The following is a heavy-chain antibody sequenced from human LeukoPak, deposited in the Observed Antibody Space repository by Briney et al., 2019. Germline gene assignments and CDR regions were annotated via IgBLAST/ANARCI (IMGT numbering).Heavy chain of an antibody. CDR2: ISYDGSNK. J-gene: IGHJ4*02. CDR1: GFTSSSYA. Sequence: GGSLRLSCAASGFTSSSYAMHWVRQAPGKGLEWVAVISYDGSNKYYADSVKGRFTISRDNSKNTLYLQMNSLRAEDTAVYYCARRHFQGSSPTTVDYWGQGTLVTVSS. V-gene: IGHV3-30*04. D-gene: IGHD6-13*01. CDR3: ARRHFQGSSPTTVDY.